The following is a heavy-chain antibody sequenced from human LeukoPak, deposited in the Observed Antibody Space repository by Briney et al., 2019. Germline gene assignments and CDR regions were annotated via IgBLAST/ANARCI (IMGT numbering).Heavy chain of an antibody. J-gene: IGHJ4*02. CDR2: IIPIFGTA. Sequence: SVKVSCKASGGTFSSYAISWVRQAPGQGLEWMGGIIPIFGTANYAQKFQGRVTITADKSTSTAYMELSSLRSEDTAVYYCFVGSTQYCSSTSCRRGSIDYWGQGTLATVSS. CDR1: GGTFSSYA. D-gene: IGHD2-2*01. V-gene: IGHV1-69*06. CDR3: FVGSTQYCSSTSCRRGSIDY.